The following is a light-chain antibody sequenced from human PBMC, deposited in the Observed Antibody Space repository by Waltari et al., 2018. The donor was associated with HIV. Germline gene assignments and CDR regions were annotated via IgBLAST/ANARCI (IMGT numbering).Light chain of an antibody. CDR3: QAWDSSAVV. CDR2: QDD. J-gene: IGLJ3*02. Sequence: SYDLSQPPSVSVSPGQPASITCSGDQLGAKYVSWYQQYPGQSPVLVIYQDDRRPSGIPERFSGSNSGTTATLTIGGTQTMDEADYYCQAWDSSAVVFGRGTKLTVL. CDR1: QLGAKY. V-gene: IGLV3-1*01.